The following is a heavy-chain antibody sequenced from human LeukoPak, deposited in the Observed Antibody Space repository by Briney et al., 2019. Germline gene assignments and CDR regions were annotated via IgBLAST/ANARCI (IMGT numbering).Heavy chain of an antibody. J-gene: IGHJ4*02. V-gene: IGHV3-64D*06. CDR3: VKEIAFYDY. CDR1: GYTFRNYQ. D-gene: IGHD2/OR15-2a*01. CDR2: ISSEGGTT. Sequence: RPGGSLRLSCTASGYTFRNYQVHWLRQAPGKGLEYVSAISSEGGTTYYADSVKGRFTIARDNSRNTLYLHMSSLRVWDTAVYYCVKEIAFYDYWGQGALVTVSS.